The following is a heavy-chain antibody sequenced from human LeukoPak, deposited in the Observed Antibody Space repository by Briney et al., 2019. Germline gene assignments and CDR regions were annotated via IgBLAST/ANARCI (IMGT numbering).Heavy chain of an antibody. J-gene: IGHJ6*03. D-gene: IGHD3-22*01. Sequence: GGSLRLSCAASGFGLGSYSMYWVRQAPGKGLEWVTLISFNGNDKKYADSVKGRFTVSRDNAKNSLYLQINSLGPEDTAVYFCARDPYSGNYGSYYYYYMDVWGKGTTVTVSS. V-gene: IGHV3-30*03. CDR1: GFGLGSYS. CDR2: ISFNGNDK. CDR3: ARDPYSGNYGSYYYYYMDV.